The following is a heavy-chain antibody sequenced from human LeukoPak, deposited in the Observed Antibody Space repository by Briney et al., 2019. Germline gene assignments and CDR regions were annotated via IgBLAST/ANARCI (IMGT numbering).Heavy chain of an antibody. CDR1: GGSISSYY. CDR3: ARVTGYMVEDYFDY. CDR2: IHYSGST. J-gene: IGHJ4*02. Sequence: SETLSLTCTVSGGSISSYYWSWIRQPPGKGLEWIGYIHYSGSTHYNPSLKSRVTISVDTSKNRFSLRLSSVTAADTAVYYCARVTGYMVEDYFDYWGQGTLVTVSS. V-gene: IGHV4-59*01. D-gene: IGHD6-13*01.